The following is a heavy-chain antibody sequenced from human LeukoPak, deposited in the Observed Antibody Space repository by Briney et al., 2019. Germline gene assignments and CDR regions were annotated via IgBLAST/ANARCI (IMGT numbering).Heavy chain of an antibody. V-gene: IGHV4-59*08. Sequence: SETLSLNCTVSGASLSSYYWSWIRLPPGKGLEWIGSIYHSGVTNFNPSLKRRIAMSVDTSRNLFSLKLSSVTAADTAVYFCARREGSHYSVDLWGQGTTVTVSS. CDR3: ARREGSHYSVDL. D-gene: IGHD2-15*01. CDR2: IYHSGVT. CDR1: GASLSSYY. J-gene: IGHJ6*02.